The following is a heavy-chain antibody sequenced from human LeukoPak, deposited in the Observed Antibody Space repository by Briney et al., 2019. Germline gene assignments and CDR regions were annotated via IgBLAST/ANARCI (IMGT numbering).Heavy chain of an antibody. CDR1: GGSISSYY. D-gene: IGHD6-6*01. Sequence: SETLSLTCTVSGGSISSYYLSWIRQPPGKGLEWIGYIYTSGSTNYNPSLKSRVTISVDTSKNQFSLKLSSVTAADTAVYYCARLQGSIAARPTIRFDPWGQGTLVTVSS. CDR2: IYTSGST. CDR3: ARLQGSIAARPTIRFDP. J-gene: IGHJ5*02. V-gene: IGHV4-4*09.